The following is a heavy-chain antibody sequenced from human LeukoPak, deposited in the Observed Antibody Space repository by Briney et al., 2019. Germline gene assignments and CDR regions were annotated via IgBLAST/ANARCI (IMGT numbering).Heavy chain of an antibody. D-gene: IGHD3-10*01. CDR3: ARDRRMVRGSPYYYYYMDV. CDR2: IIPIFGTA. V-gene: IGHV1-69*05. Sequence: SVKVSCKASGGTFSSYAISWVRQAPGQGLEWMGGIIPIFGTANYAQKFQGRVTITTDESTSTAYMELSSLRSEDTAVYYCARDRRMVRGSPYYYYYMDVWGKGTTVTVSS. CDR1: GGTFSSYA. J-gene: IGHJ6*03.